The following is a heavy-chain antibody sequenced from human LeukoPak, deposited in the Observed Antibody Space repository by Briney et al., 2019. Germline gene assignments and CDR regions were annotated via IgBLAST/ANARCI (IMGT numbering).Heavy chain of an antibody. CDR2: INPSGGST. V-gene: IGHV1-46*01. D-gene: IGHD1-26*01. Sequence: ASVKVSCKASGYSFFSYYIHWVRQAPGQWLEWMGIINPSGGSTTYAQKFQGRVTLTRDMSTSTVYMELSSLRSEDTAVYYCARGPETGSFDYWGQGTLVTVSS. CDR3: ARGPETGSFDY. J-gene: IGHJ4*02. CDR1: GYSFFSYY.